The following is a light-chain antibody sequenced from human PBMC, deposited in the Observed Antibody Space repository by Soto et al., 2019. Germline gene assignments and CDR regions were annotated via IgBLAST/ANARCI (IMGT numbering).Light chain of an antibody. J-gene: IGLJ3*02. Sequence: QSVLTQPASVSGSPGQSITISCTGTSSDIGSNNYVSWFQQRPGKAPTLIIYEVSNRPSGVSTHFSGYKSGNTASLTISGLLPEDEAEYYCSSYTTTTLLFGGGTKLTVL. CDR3: SSYTTTTLL. CDR2: EVS. CDR1: SSDIGSNNY. V-gene: IGLV2-14*01.